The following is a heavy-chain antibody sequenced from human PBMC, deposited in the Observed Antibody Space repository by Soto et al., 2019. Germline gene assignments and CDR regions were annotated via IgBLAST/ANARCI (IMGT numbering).Heavy chain of an antibody. CDR3: ARGGYCSTTSCYRGSHSYYGMDV. Sequence: PGGSLRLSCAASGFTFNTYWMSWVRQSPGKGLEWVANIKQDGSEKFYVDSVKGRFTISRDNARNSAYLQMNSLRAEDTGVYYCARGGYCSTTSCYRGSHSYYGMDVWAQGTTVTVSS. D-gene: IGHD2-2*02. CDR2: IKQDGSEK. CDR1: GFTFNTYW. V-gene: IGHV3-7*03. J-gene: IGHJ6*02.